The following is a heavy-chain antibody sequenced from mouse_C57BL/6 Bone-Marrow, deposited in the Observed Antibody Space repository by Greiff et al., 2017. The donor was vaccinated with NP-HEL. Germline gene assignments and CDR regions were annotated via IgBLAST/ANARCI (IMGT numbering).Heavy chain of an antibody. CDR3: TTGITTVVDLYWYFDV. V-gene: IGHV14-4*01. D-gene: IGHD1-1*01. J-gene: IGHJ1*03. CDR2: IDPENGDT. CDR1: GFNIKDDY. Sequence: VQLQQSGAELVRPGVSVKLSCTASGFNIKDDYMHWVKQRPEQGLEWIGWIDPENGDTEYASKFQGKATITADTSSNTAYLQLSSLTSEDTAVYYCTTGITTVVDLYWYFDVWGTGTTVTVSS.